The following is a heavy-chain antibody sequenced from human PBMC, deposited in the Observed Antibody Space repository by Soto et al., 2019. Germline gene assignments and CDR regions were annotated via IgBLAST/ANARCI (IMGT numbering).Heavy chain of an antibody. CDR3: ARGQYYDYVLGRYRWSPEAFDI. V-gene: IGHV6-1*01. CDR1: GDSVSSNSAA. CDR2: TYYRSKWYN. J-gene: IGHJ3*02. D-gene: IGHD3-16*02. Sequence: SQTISLTCAISGDSVSSNSAAWNWIRQSPSRGLEWLGRTYYRSKWYNDYAVSVKSRITINPDTSKNQFSLQLNSVTPEDTAVYYCARGQYYDYVLGRYRWSPEAFDIWGQGTMVTVSS.